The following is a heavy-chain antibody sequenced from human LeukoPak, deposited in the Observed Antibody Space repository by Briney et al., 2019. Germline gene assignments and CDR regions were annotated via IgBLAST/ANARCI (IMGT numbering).Heavy chain of an antibody. V-gene: IGHV3-30-3*01. D-gene: IGHD3-10*01. CDR2: ISYDGSNK. CDR1: GFTFSSYA. CDR3: AKSGGRGVAFDI. Sequence: GGSLRLSCAASGFTFSSYAMHWVRQAPGKGLEWVAVISYDGSNKYYADSVKGRFTISRDNSKNTLYLQMNSLRAEDTAVYYCAKSGGRGVAFDIWGQGTMVTVSS. J-gene: IGHJ3*02.